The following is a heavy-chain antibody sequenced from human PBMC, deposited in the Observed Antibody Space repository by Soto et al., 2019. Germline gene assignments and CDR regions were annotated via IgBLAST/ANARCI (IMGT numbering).Heavy chain of an antibody. J-gene: IGHJ5*02. CDR3: ARVVGALGHWFDP. V-gene: IGHV1-18*01. Sequence: QVQLAQSGAEVKKPGASVKVSCKASGYTFTSYGIIWVRQAPGQGLEWMGRISAYNGNTNYAQKLQGRVTMTTDTSTSTASMELRSMRSDDTAVYYCARVVGALGHWFDPWGQGTLVTVSS. CDR1: GYTFTSYG. CDR2: ISAYNGNT. D-gene: IGHD1-26*01.